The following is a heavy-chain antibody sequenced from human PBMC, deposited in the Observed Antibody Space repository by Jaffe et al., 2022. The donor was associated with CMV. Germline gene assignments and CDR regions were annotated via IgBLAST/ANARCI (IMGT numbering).Heavy chain of an antibody. CDR2: IYYSGST. V-gene: IGHV4-59*01. Sequence: QVQLQESGPGLVKPSETLSLTCTVSGGSISSYYWSWIRQPPGKGLEWIGYIYYSGSTNYNPSLKSRVTISVDTSKNQFSLKLSSVTAADTAVYYCARGQRWIPGAFDIWGQGTMVTVSS. CDR3: ARGQRWIPGAFDI. CDR1: GGSISSYY. D-gene: IGHD5-18*01. J-gene: IGHJ3*02.